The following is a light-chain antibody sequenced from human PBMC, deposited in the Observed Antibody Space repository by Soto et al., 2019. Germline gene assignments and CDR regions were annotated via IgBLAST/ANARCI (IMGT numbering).Light chain of an antibody. CDR1: SSDVGGYNY. Sequence: QSALTQPASVSGSPGQSITISCTGTSSDVGGYNYVSWYQQHPGKAPKLMIYDVSNWPSGVSNRFSGSKSGNTASLTISGLQAEDEADYYCSSYTNSSPFVFGTGTKVNVL. V-gene: IGLV2-14*01. J-gene: IGLJ1*01. CDR3: SSYTNSSPFV. CDR2: DVS.